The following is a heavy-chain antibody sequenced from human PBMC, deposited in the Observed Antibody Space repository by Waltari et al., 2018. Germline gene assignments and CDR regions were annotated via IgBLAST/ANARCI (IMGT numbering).Heavy chain of an antibody. V-gene: IGHV4-59*01. CDR1: GGSISSYY. J-gene: IGHJ3*02. CDR2: IYYSGST. D-gene: IGHD6-13*01. CDR3: ARVSPYSSSWYGDAFDI. Sequence: QVQLQESGPGLVKPSETLSLTCTVSGGSISSYYWSWIRQPPGKGLEWIGYIYYSGSTNDNPSLKSRVTISVDTSKNQFSLKLSSVTAADTAVYYCARVSPYSSSWYGDAFDIWGQGTMVTVSS.